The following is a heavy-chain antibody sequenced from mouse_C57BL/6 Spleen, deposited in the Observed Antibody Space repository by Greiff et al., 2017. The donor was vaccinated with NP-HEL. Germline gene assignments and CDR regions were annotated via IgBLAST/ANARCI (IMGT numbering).Heavy chain of an antibody. Sequence: EVQLQQSGPELVKPGASVKISCKASGYTFTDYYMNWVKQSHGKSLEWIGDINPNNGGTSYNQKFKGKATLTVDKSSSTAYMELRSLTSEDSAVYYCARTGTEDYWGQGTSVTVSS. CDR3: ARTGTEDY. J-gene: IGHJ4*01. CDR2: INPNNGGT. CDR1: GYTFTDYY. D-gene: IGHD4-1*01. V-gene: IGHV1-26*01.